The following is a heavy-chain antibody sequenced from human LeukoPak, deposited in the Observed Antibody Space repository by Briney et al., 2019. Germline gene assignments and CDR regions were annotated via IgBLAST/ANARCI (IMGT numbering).Heavy chain of an antibody. D-gene: IGHD3-10*01. J-gene: IGHJ4*02. CDR2: INNDGSRT. CDR1: GYTLSNSW. Sequence: GGSLRLSCAASGYTLSNSWMFWVRQPPGKGLKYVSEINNDGSRTSYADSVKGRFTISRDGAENTLFLQMNSLRAEDTAVYFCARGGVSGGFDYWGQGTLVTVSS. V-gene: IGHV3-74*01. CDR3: ARGGVSGGFDY.